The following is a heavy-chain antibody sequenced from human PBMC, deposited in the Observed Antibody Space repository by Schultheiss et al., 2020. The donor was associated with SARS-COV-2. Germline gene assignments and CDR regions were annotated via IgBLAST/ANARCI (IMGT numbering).Heavy chain of an antibody. CDR3: ARAKMATTHFDY. CDR1: GGSISSYY. CDR2: IYYSGST. V-gene: IGHV4-59*01. Sequence: SETLSLTCTVSGGSISSYYWSWIRQPPGKGLEWIGYIYYSGSTNYNPSLKSRVTISVDTSKNQFSLKLSSVTAADTAVYYCARAKMATTHFDYWGQGTLVTVS. D-gene: IGHD5-24*01. J-gene: IGHJ4*02.